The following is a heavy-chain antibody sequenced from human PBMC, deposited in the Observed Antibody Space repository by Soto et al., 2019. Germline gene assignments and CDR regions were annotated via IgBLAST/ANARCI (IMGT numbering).Heavy chain of an antibody. D-gene: IGHD6-19*01. V-gene: IGHV1-3*01. Sequence: GSVKVSCKATGYPFTSHPIHSVRQARGQRLEWMGWINPGKYTTVYSQKFQGRLTFTRDTSASTVYMELSSLESEDTAVYYCGKEEGYSRGWSYYDFWGQGTLVTVSS. CDR1: GYPFTSHP. J-gene: IGHJ4*02. CDR3: GKEEGYSRGWSYYDF. CDR2: INPGKYTT.